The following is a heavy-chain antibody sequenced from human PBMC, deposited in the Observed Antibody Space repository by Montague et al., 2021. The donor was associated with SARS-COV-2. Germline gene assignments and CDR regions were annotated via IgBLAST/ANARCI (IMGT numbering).Heavy chain of an antibody. J-gene: IGHJ3*02. V-gene: IGHV4-39*01. CDR3: ASPTYYYDSSGSDAFDI. D-gene: IGHD3-22*01. Sequence: SKTLSLTCTVSGGPISSSSYYWGWIRQPPGKGLEWIGSIYYSGSTYYNPSLKSRVTISVDTSKNQFSLKLSSVTAADTAVYYCASPTYYYDSSGSDAFDIWGQGTMVTVSS. CDR1: GGPISSSSYY. CDR2: IYYSGST.